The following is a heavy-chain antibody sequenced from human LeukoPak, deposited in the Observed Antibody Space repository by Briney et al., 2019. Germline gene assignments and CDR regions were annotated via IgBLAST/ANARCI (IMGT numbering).Heavy chain of an antibody. D-gene: IGHD1-26*01. CDR1: GGSISSYS. J-gene: IGHJ4*02. V-gene: IGHV4-4*07. CDR3: VSGVGATYFDY. Sequence: PSETLSLTCTVSGGSISSYSWSWIRQPAGKGLEWIGRISTSGTTNYNPSLKSRVTMSADTSKNQLSLKLNSVTAADTAVYYCVSGVGATYFDYWGQGTLVTVSS. CDR2: ISTSGTT.